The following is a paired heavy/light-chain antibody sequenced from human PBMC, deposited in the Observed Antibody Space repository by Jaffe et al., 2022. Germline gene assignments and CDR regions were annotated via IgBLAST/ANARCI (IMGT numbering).Light chain of an antibody. J-gene: IGKJ1*01. CDR1: QSISGW. V-gene: IGKV1-5*03. CDR2: KAS. Sequence: DIQMTQSPSTLSASVGDRVTIACRASQSISGWLAWYQQKPGKAPKLLIYKASSLESGVPSRFSGSGSGTEYTLTISSLQPDDFATYYCQQYNSYWTFGQGTKVEIK. CDR3: QQYNSYWT.
Heavy chain of an antibody. CDR2: ISGSGSTT. V-gene: IGHV3-11*01. D-gene: IGHD2-2*01. CDR1: GFTFSDYY. Sequence: QVQLVESGGGLVKPGGSLRLSCAASGFTFSDYYMSWIRQAPGKGLEWVSYISGSGSTTYYADSVKGRFTISRDNAKNSLYLQMSSLRAEDTAVYYCARPSIYCPSNSCPGGFDPWGQGTLVTVSS. J-gene: IGHJ5*02. CDR3: ARPSIYCPSNSCPGGFDP.